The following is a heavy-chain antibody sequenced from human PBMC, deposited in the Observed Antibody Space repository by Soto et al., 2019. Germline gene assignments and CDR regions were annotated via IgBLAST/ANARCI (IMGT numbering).Heavy chain of an antibody. J-gene: IGHJ6*02. CDR1: GGTFRSYA. CDR2: VIPMFGTV. CDR3: ARARIAVTGTTYYYYAMDA. V-gene: IGHV1-69*12. D-gene: IGHD6-19*01. Sequence: QVQVLQSGAEVKKPGSSVKVSCKPSGGTFRSYAMSWVRQAPGQGLEWMGGVIPMFGTVNYVQRFQGRVTIPADESTSPAYMDLNSPRTEDTAVYFCARARIAVTGTTYYYYAMDAWGQGTTVTVSS.